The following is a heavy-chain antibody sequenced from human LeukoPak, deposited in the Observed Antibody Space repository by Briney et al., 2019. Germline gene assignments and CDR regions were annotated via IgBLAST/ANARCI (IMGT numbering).Heavy chain of an antibody. Sequence: GTSLRLSCAASGFSFSTYGMLWVRQAPGKGLEWVAAAQGDGRLQYYADSVKGRFTISKDISKSTLYVQMNSLRAEDTAVYYCATGGGFYYGHWGQGTLVTVSS. CDR2: AQGDGRLQ. V-gene: IGHV3-33*01. J-gene: IGHJ4*02. D-gene: IGHD3-22*01. CDR3: ATGGGFYYGH. CDR1: GFSFSTYG.